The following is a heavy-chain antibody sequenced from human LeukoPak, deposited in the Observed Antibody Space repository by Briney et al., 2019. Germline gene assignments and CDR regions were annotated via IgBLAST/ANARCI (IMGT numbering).Heavy chain of an antibody. CDR1: GFNFSSSG. CDR2: TSYDGSNK. D-gene: IGHD6-13*01. Sequence: YPGGSLRLSCAASGFNFSSSGMHWVRQAPGKGLEWVAVTSYDGSNKNYAESVKGRFTVSRDNSKHTLYLQMNSLRLDDTAVYYCAKDIAAIGTIPDYWGQGTLVTVSS. J-gene: IGHJ4*02. V-gene: IGHV3-30*18. CDR3: AKDIAAIGTIPDY.